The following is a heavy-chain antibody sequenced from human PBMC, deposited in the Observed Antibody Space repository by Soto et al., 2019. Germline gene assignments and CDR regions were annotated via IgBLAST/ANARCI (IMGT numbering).Heavy chain of an antibody. V-gene: IGHV1-69*10. J-gene: IGHJ3*02. Sequence: ASVKVSCKASGGTFSSYAISWVRQAPGQGLEWMGGVIPIRGIANYAQKYQGRVMITADKSTGTAYMELSSLRSEDTAVYYWARVYGPGASIGDVNGAFDIWGQGTMVTVSS. CDR3: ARVYGPGASIGDVNGAFDI. CDR2: VIPIRGIA. CDR1: GGTFSSYA. D-gene: IGHD3-22*01.